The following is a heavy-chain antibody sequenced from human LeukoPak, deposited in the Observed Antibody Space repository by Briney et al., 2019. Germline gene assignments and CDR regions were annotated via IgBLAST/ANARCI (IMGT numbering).Heavy chain of an antibody. CDR2: TYYRSEWYN. D-gene: IGHD3-22*01. Sequence: SQTLSLTCAISGDSVSSNSAAWNWIRQSPSRGLEWLGRTYYRSEWYNDYAVSVKNRININPDTSKNQFSLHLNSVTPEDTAVYYCAQADGTGYFYFQHWGQGTLVTVSS. J-gene: IGHJ1*01. V-gene: IGHV6-1*01. CDR3: AQADGTGYFYFQH. CDR1: GDSVSSNSAA.